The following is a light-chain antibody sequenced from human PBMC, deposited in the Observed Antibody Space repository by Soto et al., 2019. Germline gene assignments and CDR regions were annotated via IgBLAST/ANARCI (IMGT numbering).Light chain of an antibody. CDR3: QQYDNWPPIP. CDR1: QSVSSN. J-gene: IGKJ5*01. V-gene: IGKV3-15*01. Sequence: EIGVTQSPATLSLSPGERATLSCRASQSVSSNLAWYQQKHGQAPRLLIYGASTRATGIPARFSGSGSGTEFTLTISSLQSEDFAVYYCQQYDNWPPIPFGQGTRLAIK. CDR2: GAS.